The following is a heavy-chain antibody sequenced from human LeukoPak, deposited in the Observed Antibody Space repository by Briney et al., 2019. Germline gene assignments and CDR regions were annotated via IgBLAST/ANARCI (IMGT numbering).Heavy chain of an antibody. D-gene: IGHD6-13*01. CDR2: IYHSGST. CDR1: GGSISSSNW. J-gene: IGHJ4*02. V-gene: IGHV4-4*02. CDR3: ARGSVIAAAGLFDY. Sequence: TSETLSLTCAVSGGSISSSNWWSWVRQPPGKGLEWIGEIYHSGSTNYNPSLKSRVTISVDKSKNQFSLKLSSVTAAGTAVYYCARGSVIAAAGLFDYWGQGTLVTVSS.